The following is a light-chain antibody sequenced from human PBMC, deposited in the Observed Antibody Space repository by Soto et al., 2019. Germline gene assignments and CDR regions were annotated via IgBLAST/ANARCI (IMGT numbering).Light chain of an antibody. CDR2: GAS. J-gene: IGKJ1*01. Sequence: EIVLTPSPGTLSLSPGERATLSCRASQSVSCSYLAWYQQKPGQAPRLLIYGASSRATGIPDRFSGSGSGTDFTLTVSRLEPEDFATYYCQQYNSLTWTFGQGTKVDIK. CDR3: QQYNSLTWT. V-gene: IGKV3-20*01. CDR1: QSVSCSY.